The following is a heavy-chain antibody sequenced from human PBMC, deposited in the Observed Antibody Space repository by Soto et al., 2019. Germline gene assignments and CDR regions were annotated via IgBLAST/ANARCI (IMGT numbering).Heavy chain of an antibody. CDR2: TYYSGST. D-gene: IGHD7-27*01. Sequence: QVQLQESGPGLVKPSETLSLTCTVSGGSISSYYWSWIRQPPGKGLEWIGYTYYSGSTNYNPSLKSRVTISVDASKNQFSLKLSSVTAADTAAYFCARGWGAYFQHWGHGTLVTVSS. J-gene: IGHJ1*01. CDR3: ARGWGAYFQH. CDR1: GGSISSYY. V-gene: IGHV4-59*01.